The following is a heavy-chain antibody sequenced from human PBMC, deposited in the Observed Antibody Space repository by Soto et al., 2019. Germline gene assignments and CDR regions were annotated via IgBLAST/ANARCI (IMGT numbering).Heavy chain of an antibody. CDR1: GFTFTSSA. D-gene: IGHD2-2*02. CDR3: ARSPRKEYQLLYGDNWFDP. Sequence: ASVKVSCKASGFTFTSSAMQWVRQARGQRLEWIGWIVVGSGNTNYAQKFQERVTITRDMSTSTAYMELSSLRSEDTAVYYCARSPRKEYQLLYGDNWFDPWGQGTLVTVSS. V-gene: IGHV1-58*02. CDR2: IVVGSGNT. J-gene: IGHJ5*02.